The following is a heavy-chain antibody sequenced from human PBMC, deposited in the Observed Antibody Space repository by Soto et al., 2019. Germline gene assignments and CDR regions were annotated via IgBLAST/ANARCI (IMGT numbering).Heavy chain of an antibody. CDR1: GGSISSYY. Sequence: PSETLSLTCTVSGGSISSYYWSWIRQPPGKGLEWIGYIYYSGSTNYNPSLKSRVTISVDTSKNQFSLKLSSVTAADTAVYYCARAYWITGTTYWFDPWGQGTLVTVSS. V-gene: IGHV4-59*01. D-gene: IGHD1-20*01. CDR3: ARAYWITGTTYWFDP. J-gene: IGHJ5*02. CDR2: IYYSGST.